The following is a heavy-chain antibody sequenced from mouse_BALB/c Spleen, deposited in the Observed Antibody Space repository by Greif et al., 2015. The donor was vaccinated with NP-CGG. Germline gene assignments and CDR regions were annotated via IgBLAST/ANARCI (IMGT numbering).Heavy chain of an antibody. D-gene: IGHD2-14*01. Sequence: EVMLVESGGGLVQPGGSRKLSCAASGFTFSSFGMHWVRQAPEKGLEWVAYISSGSSTIYYADTVKGRFTISRDNPKNTLFLQMTSLRSEDTAMYYCARSGRYDGFAYWGQGTLVTVSA. J-gene: IGHJ3*01. V-gene: IGHV5-17*02. CDR1: GFTFSSFG. CDR2: ISSGSSTI. CDR3: ARSGRYDGFAY.